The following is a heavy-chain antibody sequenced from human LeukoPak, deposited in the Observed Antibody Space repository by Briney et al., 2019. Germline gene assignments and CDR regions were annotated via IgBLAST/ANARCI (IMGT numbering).Heavy chain of an antibody. CDR3: AKDRAGSSWSRGREDDFDI. J-gene: IGHJ3*02. Sequence: PGGSLRLSCAASVFTFSSYSMNWVRQAPGKGLEWVSSISSGSSYIYYADSVKGRFTISRDNARSSLYLQMNSLRAEDTAVYYCAKDRAGSSWSRGREDDFDIWGQGTMVTVSS. V-gene: IGHV3-21*01. CDR1: VFTFSSYS. CDR2: ISSGSSYI. D-gene: IGHD6-13*01.